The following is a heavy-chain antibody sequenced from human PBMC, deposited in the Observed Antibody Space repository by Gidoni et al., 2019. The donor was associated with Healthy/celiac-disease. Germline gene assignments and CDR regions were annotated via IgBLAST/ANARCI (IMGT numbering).Heavy chain of an antibody. CDR1: GFPFGDYA. Sequence: EVQLVESGGGLVQPGRSLRLSCTASGFPFGDYAMSWVRQAPGKGLEWVGFIRSKAYGGTTEYAASVKGRFTISRDDSKSIAYLQMNSLKTEDTAVYYCTRFRVAGTAFDIWGQGTMVTVSS. V-gene: IGHV3-49*04. J-gene: IGHJ3*02. CDR3: TRFRVAGTAFDI. D-gene: IGHD3-3*01. CDR2: IRSKAYGGTT.